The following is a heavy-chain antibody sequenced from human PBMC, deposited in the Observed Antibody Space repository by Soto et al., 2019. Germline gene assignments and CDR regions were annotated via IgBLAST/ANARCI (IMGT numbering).Heavy chain of an antibody. CDR2: IIPIFGTA. Sequence: ASVKVSCKASGGTFSSYAISWVRQAPGQGLEWMGGIIPIFGTANYAQKFQGRVTITADESTSTAYMELSSLRSEDTAVYYCASRIAARHYYYYGMDVWGQGTTVTVSS. J-gene: IGHJ6*02. CDR1: GGTFSSYA. V-gene: IGHV1-69*13. D-gene: IGHD6-6*01. CDR3: ASRIAARHYYYYGMDV.